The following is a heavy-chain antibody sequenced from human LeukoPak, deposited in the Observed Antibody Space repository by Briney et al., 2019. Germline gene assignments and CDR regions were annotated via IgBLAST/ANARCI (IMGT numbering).Heavy chain of an antibody. CDR3: AKDYYYDSSGYYYGDAFDI. CDR1: GSTFSAYA. Sequence: QPGGSLRLSCAASGSTFSAYAMAWVRQAPGKGLEWVSTISGSGGTTYSADSVKGRFTISRDNSKNILYLQVNSLRAGDTAVYYCAKDYYYDSSGYYYGDAFDIWGQGTMVTVSS. CDR2: ISGSGGTT. J-gene: IGHJ3*02. D-gene: IGHD3-22*01. V-gene: IGHV3-23*01.